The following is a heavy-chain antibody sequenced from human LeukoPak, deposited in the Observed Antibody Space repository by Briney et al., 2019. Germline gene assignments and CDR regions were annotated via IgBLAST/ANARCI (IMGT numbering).Heavy chain of an antibody. J-gene: IGHJ3*02. CDR2: ISPDGVTE. Sequence: GGSLRLSCADSGFAFTTYWMNWVRQAPGGGLEWVANISPDGVTENYVDSVKGRFTISRDNTKKSVYLQMNSLRAEDTAVYYCTRAREQQPTRAFDIWGQGTMVTVSS. D-gene: IGHD6-13*01. CDR1: GFAFTTYW. V-gene: IGHV3-7*01. CDR3: TRAREQQPTRAFDI.